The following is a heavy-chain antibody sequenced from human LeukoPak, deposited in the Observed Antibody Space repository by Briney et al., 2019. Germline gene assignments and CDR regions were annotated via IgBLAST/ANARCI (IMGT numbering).Heavy chain of an antibody. D-gene: IGHD6-13*01. Sequence: GASVKVSCKASGYTFTIYGISWVRQAPGQGLEWMGWISAYNGNTNYAQKLQGRVTMTTDTSTSTAYMELRSLRSDDTAVYYCARAGSSWYLDNWFDPWGQGTLVTVSS. CDR2: ISAYNGNT. J-gene: IGHJ5*02. CDR1: GYTFTIYG. V-gene: IGHV1-18*01. CDR3: ARAGSSWYLDNWFDP.